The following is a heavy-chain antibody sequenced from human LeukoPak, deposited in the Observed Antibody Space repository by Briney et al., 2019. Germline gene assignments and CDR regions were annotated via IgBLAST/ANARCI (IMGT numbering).Heavy chain of an antibody. V-gene: IGHV3-21*01. CDR3: ARGRYDSSGYYTIFDY. CDR2: ITRSSIYK. J-gene: IGHJ4*02. CDR1: GGSISSTT. Sequence: ETLSLTCTVSGGSISSTTYYWGWIRQPPGKGLEWVSSITRSSIYKYYADSVKGRFTISRDNAKNSLYLQINSLRGEDTAVYYCARGRYDSSGYYTIFDYWGQGTLVTVSS. D-gene: IGHD3-22*01.